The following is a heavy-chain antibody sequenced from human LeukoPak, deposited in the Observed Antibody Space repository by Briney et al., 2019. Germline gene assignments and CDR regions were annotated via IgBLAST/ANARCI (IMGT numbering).Heavy chain of an antibody. D-gene: IGHD6-19*01. J-gene: IGHJ4*02. CDR2: ISSSSSYI. CDR3: ARDGGWYGIDY. CDR1: GFTFSSYS. V-gene: IGHV3-21*01. Sequence: GGSLRLSCAASGFTFSSYSMNWVRQAPGKGLEWVSSISSSSSYIYYADSVKGRFTISRDNAKNTLYLQMNSLRAEDTAVYYCARDGGWYGIDYWGQGTLVTVSS.